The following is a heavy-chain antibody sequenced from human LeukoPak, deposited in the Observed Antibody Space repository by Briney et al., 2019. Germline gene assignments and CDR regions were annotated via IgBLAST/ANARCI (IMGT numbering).Heavy chain of an antibody. D-gene: IGHD5-24*01. Sequence: SQTLSLTCAISGDSVSGNSTAYNWIRQSPSRGLEWLGRTYYRSKWYNDYAVSVKSRIIINPDTSKDQLSLQLKSVTPEDTAVYYCARGGQGDGYSADEAFDFWGQGTMVTVSS. J-gene: IGHJ3*01. CDR1: GDSVSGNSTA. CDR2: TYYRSKWYN. V-gene: IGHV6-1*01. CDR3: ARGGQGDGYSADEAFDF.